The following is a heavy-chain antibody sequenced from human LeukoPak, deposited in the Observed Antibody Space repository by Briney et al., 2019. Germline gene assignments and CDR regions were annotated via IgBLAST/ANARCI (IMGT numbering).Heavy chain of an antibody. CDR3: ARGGPPKTWIQLWGWFDP. V-gene: IGHV1-2*02. CDR1: GCTFSHYY. D-gene: IGHD5-18*01. J-gene: IGHJ5*02. CDR2: INPDSGGT. Sequence: ASVKVSCKASGCTFSHYYMHWVRQAPGQGLEWMGWINPDSGGTNYAEKFQGRVTMTRDTSISTAYMELSRLRSDDTAVYYCARGGPPKTWIQLWGWFDPWGQGTLVTVSS.